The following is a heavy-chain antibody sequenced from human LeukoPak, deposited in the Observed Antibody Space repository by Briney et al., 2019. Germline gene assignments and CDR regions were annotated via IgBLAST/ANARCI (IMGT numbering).Heavy chain of an antibody. J-gene: IGHJ4*02. V-gene: IGHV3-23*01. D-gene: IGHD1-26*01. CDR1: GFTFRSHA. Sequence: GGSLRLSCVGSGFTFRSHAMSWVRQAPEKGLEFVSGIYENGGITYYADSVKGRFTISRDNSKNTLYLQMNSLRAEDTAVYYCAKGYSGSYYVFDYWGQGTLVTVSS. CDR2: IYENGGIT. CDR3: AKGYSGSYYVFDY.